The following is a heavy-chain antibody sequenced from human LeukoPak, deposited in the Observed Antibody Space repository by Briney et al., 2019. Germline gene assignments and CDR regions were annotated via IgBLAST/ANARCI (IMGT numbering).Heavy chain of an antibody. CDR2: INSDGSST. D-gene: IGHD3-3*01. V-gene: IGHV3-74*01. CDR3: ARAKYYDFWSGYYEGMDY. J-gene: IGHJ4*02. CDR1: GFTFSSYW. Sequence: PGGSLRLSCAASGFTFSSYWMHWGRQAPRKGHVRVSRINSDGSSTSYADSVKGRFTISRDNAKTTLYLQMNSLRAEDTAVYYCARAKYYDFWSGYYEGMDYWGKGTLVTVSS.